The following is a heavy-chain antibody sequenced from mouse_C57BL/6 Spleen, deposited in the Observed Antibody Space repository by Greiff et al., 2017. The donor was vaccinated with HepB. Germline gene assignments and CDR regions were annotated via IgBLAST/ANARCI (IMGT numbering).Heavy chain of an antibody. CDR1: GYAFSSSW. J-gene: IGHJ3*01. Sequence: QVQLQQSGAELAKPGASVKISCKASGYAFSSSWMNWVKQRPGKGLEWIGRIYPGAGDTTYNGKFKGKATLTADKSSSTAYMQLSSLTSEDSAVYFCASSKAYDYDGFAYWGQGTLVTVSA. CDR2: IYPGAGDT. V-gene: IGHV1-82*01. CDR3: ASSKAYDYDGFAY. D-gene: IGHD2-4*01.